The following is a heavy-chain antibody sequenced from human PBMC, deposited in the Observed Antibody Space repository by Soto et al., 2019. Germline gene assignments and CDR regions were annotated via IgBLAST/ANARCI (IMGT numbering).Heavy chain of an antibody. D-gene: IGHD6-13*01. Sequence: ASVKVSCKYSGYTFIPNDIHWVRQASGQGLEWMGWMKPSTGDSGSDPDFQGRITMTRDTATSTAYMELSSLKFEDTAVYYCARGGPAAGFDLWGQGSLVTVSS. J-gene: IGHJ5*02. CDR2: MKPSTGDS. CDR1: GYTFIPND. CDR3: ARGGPAAGFDL. V-gene: IGHV1-8*01.